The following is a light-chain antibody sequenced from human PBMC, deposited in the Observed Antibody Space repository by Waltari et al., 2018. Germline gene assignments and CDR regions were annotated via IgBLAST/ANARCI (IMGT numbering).Light chain of an antibody. J-gene: IGLJ2*01. CDR3: SSYTSSNTVV. CDR2: DVS. V-gene: IGLV2-14*03. CDR1: SSDVGGYNY. Sequence: QSALTQPASVSGSPGQSITLPCSGTSSDVGGYNYVSWYQQYPGKAPKLMIYDVSHRPSGVSDRFSGSKSGSTASLTISGLQAEDEADYYCSSYTSSNTVVFGGGTKLTVL.